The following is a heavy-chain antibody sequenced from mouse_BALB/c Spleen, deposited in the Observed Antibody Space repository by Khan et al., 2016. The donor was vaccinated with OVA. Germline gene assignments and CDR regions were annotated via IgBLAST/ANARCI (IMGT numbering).Heavy chain of an antibody. J-gene: IGHJ4*01. D-gene: IGHD2-10*02. CDR2: IWSGGST. CDR1: GFSLSRYS. CDR3: ARKKYGNYVSLDY. Sequence: VELVESGPGLVAPSQSLSITCTVSGFSLSRYSVHWVRQPPEKGLEWLGMIWSGGSTDYNSALESRLSISMDHSKSQVFLKMNILQADDTAMYYGARKKYGNYVSLDYWGQGTSVTVPS. V-gene: IGHV2-6-4*01.